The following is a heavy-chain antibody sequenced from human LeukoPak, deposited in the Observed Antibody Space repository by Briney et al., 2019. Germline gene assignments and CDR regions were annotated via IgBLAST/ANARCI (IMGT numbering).Heavy chain of an antibody. J-gene: IGHJ4*02. CDR3: ARAVGGWQWLFCFDY. Sequence: GGSLRLSCAASGFTFSSYEMNWVRQAPGKGLEWVSYISSSGSTIYYADSVKGRFTISRDNAKNSLYLQMNSLRAEDTAVYYCARAVGGWQWLFCFDYWGQGTLVTVSS. V-gene: IGHV3-48*03. CDR2: ISSSGSTI. CDR1: GFTFSSYE. D-gene: IGHD6-19*01.